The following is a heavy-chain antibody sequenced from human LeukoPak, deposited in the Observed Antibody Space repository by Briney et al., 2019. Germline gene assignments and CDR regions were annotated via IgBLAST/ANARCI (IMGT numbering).Heavy chain of an antibody. D-gene: IGHD3-22*01. J-gene: IGHJ4*02. CDR1: GFTFTNYP. CDR3: ASPYYYDGSSYYHFLDH. CDR2: ISYDGTTK. Sequence: QAGGSLRLSCAASGFTFTNYPVHWVRQAPGKGLEWVTVISYDGTTKYYADSVKGRFTISRGNSRNTLYLQMNNLRTEDTAVYYCASPYYYDGSSYYHFLDHWGQGTLVTVSS. V-gene: IGHV3-30*04.